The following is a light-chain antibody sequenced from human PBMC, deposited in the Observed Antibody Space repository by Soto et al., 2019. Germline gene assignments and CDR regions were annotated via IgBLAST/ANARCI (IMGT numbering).Light chain of an antibody. CDR2: AAS. CDR3: QQYYSYPQT. CDR1: QGISSY. V-gene: IGKV1-8*01. Sequence: AIRMTQSPSSFSASTGDRVTITCRASQGISSYLAWYQQKPGKAPKLLIYAASTLQSGVPSRFSGSGSGTDFTLTISCLQSEDFATYYCQQYYSYPQTFGQGTRLRL. J-gene: IGKJ5*01.